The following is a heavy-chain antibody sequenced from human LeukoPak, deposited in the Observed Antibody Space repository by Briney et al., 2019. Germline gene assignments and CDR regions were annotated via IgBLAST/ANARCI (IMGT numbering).Heavy chain of an antibody. CDR3: ARGGIRRPPQI. CDR1: GGSFSGYY. CDR2: NNHSGST. Sequence: SETLSLTCAVYGGSFSGYYWSWIRQPPGKGLEWIGENNHSGSTNYNPSLKSRVTISVDTSKNQFSLKLSSVTAADTAVYYCARGGIRRPPQIWGQGTMVTVSS. V-gene: IGHV4-34*01. J-gene: IGHJ3*02.